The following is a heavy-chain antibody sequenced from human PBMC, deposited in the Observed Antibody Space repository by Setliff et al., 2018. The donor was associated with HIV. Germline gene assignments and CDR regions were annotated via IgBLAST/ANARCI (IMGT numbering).Heavy chain of an antibody. CDR2: MNPNSGVS. CDR3: ARDNWDYGGVDY. D-gene: IGHD1-7*01. J-gene: IGHJ4*02. Sequence: GASVKVSCKASATFTNVDIHWLRRATGQGLEWMGWMNPNSGVSGYGQKFQGRVTMTRDTSISTAYMELRSLRSDDTAVYYCARDNWDYGGVDYWGQGTLVTVSS. V-gene: IGHV1-8*01. CDR1: ATFTNVD.